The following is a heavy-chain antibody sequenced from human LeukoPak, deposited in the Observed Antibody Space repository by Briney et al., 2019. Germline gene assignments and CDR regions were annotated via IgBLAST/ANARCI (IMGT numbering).Heavy chain of an antibody. D-gene: IGHD2-15*01. CDR3: ATAGGDGSRMGFDP. Sequence: GGSLRLSCADSGFTFSRYWMHWVRQTPGKALVWVSCISADGSVTRYADSVKGRFTISRDNTKSTLYLQMHSLRAEDTAVYYCATAGGDGSRMGFDPWGQGTLVTVSS. V-gene: IGHV3-74*01. J-gene: IGHJ5*02. CDR2: ISADGSVT. CDR1: GFTFSRYW.